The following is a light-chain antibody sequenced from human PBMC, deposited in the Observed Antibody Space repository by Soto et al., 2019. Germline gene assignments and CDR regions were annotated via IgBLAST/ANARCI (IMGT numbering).Light chain of an antibody. CDR3: SSFTTSSTWV. Sequence: QSALTQPASVSGSPGQSIAISCTGTSSDVGKYSYVSWFQQYPGNAPKLMIYEVSNRPSGVSNRFSGSKSGNTASLTISGLQGEDEADYYCSSFTTSSTWVFGGGTSSPS. J-gene: IGLJ3*02. CDR2: EVS. CDR1: SSDVGKYSY. V-gene: IGLV2-14*01.